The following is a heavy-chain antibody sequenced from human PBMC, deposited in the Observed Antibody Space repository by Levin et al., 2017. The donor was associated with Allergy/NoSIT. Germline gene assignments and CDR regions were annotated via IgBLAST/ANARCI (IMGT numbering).Heavy chain of an antibody. J-gene: IGHJ5*02. V-gene: IGHV4-4*02. CDR3: AREYSSSRGPRFDP. D-gene: IGHD6-13*01. Sequence: SCAVSGDSISGSNWWSWVRQPPGKGLEWIGEIYHSGTTNYNTSLKSRVTISVDKSKNQFSLKLSSVTAADTAVYYCAREYSSSRGPRFDPWGQGTLVTVSS. CDR2: IYHSGTT. CDR1: GDSISGSNW.